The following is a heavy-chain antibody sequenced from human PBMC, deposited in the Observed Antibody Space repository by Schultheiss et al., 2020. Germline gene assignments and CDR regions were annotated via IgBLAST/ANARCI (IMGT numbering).Heavy chain of an antibody. CDR2: INPSGGST. Sequence: ASVKVSCKASGGTFSSYAISWVRQAPGQGLEWMGLINPSGGSTTYAQKFQGRVTMTRDTSTSTVYMELSSLRSDDTAFYYCARDLGTTVTHGIDYWGQGTLVTVSS. D-gene: IGHD4-17*01. CDR1: GGTFSSYA. V-gene: IGHV1-46*01. J-gene: IGHJ4*02. CDR3: ARDLGTTVTHGIDY.